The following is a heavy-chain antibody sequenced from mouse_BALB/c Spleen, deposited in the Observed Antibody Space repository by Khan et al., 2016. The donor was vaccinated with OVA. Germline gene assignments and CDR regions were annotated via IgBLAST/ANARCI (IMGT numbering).Heavy chain of an antibody. CDR2: IWSAGST. CDR3: ARRGYDYGRGALFAY. J-gene: IGHJ3*01. D-gene: IGHD2-4*01. CDR1: GFSLSNYS. Sequence: QVQLKQSGPGLVQPSQSLSITCTVSGFSLSNYSLHWVRQSPGKGLEWLGIIWSAGSTDYNAAFISRLTISKDNSRSQVFFQMNSLQPNDTAIYYCARRGYDYGRGALFAYWGQGTLVTVSA. V-gene: IGHV2-2*02.